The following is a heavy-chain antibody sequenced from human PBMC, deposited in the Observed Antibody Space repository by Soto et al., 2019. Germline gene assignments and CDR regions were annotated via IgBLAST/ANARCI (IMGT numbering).Heavy chain of an antibody. Sequence: QVQLQESGPGLVKPSETLSLICTVSGGSISSYYWSWIRQPPGKGLEWIGYIDHSGRTNYNPSLRSRVTISVDTAKNQFSLKLSSVTAADTAVYYCARSLLWFGDRIWDYWGQGTLVTVSS. CDR2: IDHSGRT. V-gene: IGHV4-59*08. J-gene: IGHJ4*02. D-gene: IGHD3-10*01. CDR1: GGSISSYY. CDR3: ARSLLWFGDRIWDY.